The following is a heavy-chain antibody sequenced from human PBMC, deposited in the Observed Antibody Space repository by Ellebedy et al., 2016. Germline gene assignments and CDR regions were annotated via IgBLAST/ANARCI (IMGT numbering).Heavy chain of an antibody. CDR3: ATIAAAGTTQNDYYYYYYMDV. J-gene: IGHJ6*03. CDR1: GGTFSSYA. V-gene: IGHV1-69*05. D-gene: IGHD6-13*01. CDR2: IIPIFGTA. Sequence: ASVKVSCKASGGTFSSYAISWVRQAPGQGLEWMGGIIPIFGTANYAQKFQGRVTMTRDTSTSTVYMELSSLRSEDTALYYCATIAAAGTTQNDYYYYYYMDVWGKGTTVTVSS.